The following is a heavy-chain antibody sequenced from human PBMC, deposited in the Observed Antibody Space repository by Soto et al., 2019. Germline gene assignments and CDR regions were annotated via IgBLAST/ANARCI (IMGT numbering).Heavy chain of an antibody. D-gene: IGHD1-26*01. CDR3: VKDRWVDF. V-gene: IGHV3-64D*06. CDR2: ISSNGGPT. CDR1: GFTFSSYA. Sequence: EVQLVESGGNLVQPGGSLRLSCSVSGFTFSSYAMHWVRQAPGKGLEYVSSISSNGGPTYYVDSVKGRFTISRDNSKNTLYLQMSRLRPEDTAVYYCVKDRWVDFWGQGILVTVSS. J-gene: IGHJ4*02.